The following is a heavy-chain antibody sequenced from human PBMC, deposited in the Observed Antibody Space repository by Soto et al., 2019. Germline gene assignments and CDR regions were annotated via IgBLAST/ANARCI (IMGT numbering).Heavy chain of an antibody. CDR1: GFTFSSYG. CDR2: ISYDGSNK. CDR3: ARKNGEYGAFDI. Sequence: PGGSLRLSCAASGFTFSSYGMHWVRQAPGKGLEWVAVISYDGSNKYYADSVKGRFTISRDNSKTTLYLQMNSLRAEDTAVYYCARKNGEYGAFDIWGQGTMVTVSS. V-gene: IGHV3-30*03. D-gene: IGHD2-2*01. J-gene: IGHJ3*02.